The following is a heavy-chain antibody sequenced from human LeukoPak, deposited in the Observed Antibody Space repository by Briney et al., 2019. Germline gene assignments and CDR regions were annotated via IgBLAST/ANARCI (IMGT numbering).Heavy chain of an antibody. V-gene: IGHV4-30-4*08. CDR2: IYYSGST. CDR3: GRRLIVSAPAGFFDF. CDR1: GGSISSGDYY. Sequence: SETLSLTCTVSGGSISSGDYYWSWIRQPPGKGLEWIGYIYYSGSTYYNPSLKRRVTISVDTSKNQFSLKLSSVTASDTAVQYCGRRLIVSAPAGFFDFRGQGTLVPGSS. J-gene: IGHJ4*02. D-gene: IGHD2/OR15-2a*01.